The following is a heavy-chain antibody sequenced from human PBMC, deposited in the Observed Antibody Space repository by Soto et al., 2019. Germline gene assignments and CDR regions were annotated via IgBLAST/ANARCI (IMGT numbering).Heavy chain of an antibody. CDR2: INHSGST. J-gene: IGHJ4*02. Sequence: SETLSLTCAVYGGSFSGYYWSWIRQPPGKGLEWIGEINHSGSTNYNPSLKGRVTISVDTSKNQFSLKLSSVTAADTAVYYCARGFPDPEGAARPFPSDYWGQGTLVTVSS. D-gene: IGHD6-6*01. CDR3: ARGFPDPEGAARPFPSDY. CDR1: GGSFSGYY. V-gene: IGHV4-34*01.